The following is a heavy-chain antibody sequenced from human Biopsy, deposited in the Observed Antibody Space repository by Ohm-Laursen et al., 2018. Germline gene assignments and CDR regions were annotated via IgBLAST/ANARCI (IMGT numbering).Heavy chain of an antibody. CDR2: LTWNSGTI. D-gene: IGHD3-16*01. J-gene: IGHJ4*02. CDR3: VRSLRNYDFLDS. CDR1: GFNFDDYA. Sequence: SSLRLSCAASGFNFDDYAMHWIRQGPGKGPEWVAGLTWNSGTIAYAGSVRGRFTISRDNAKNSLYLQMNNLTSEDTALYYCVRSLRNYDFLDSWGQGTLVSVSS. V-gene: IGHV3-9*01.